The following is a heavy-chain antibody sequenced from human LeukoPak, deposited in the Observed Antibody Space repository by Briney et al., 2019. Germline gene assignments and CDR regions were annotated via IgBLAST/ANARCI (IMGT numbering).Heavy chain of an antibody. Sequence: PSETLSLTCAVYGVSFSGYYWSWIRQPPGKGLEWIGEINHSGSTNYNPSLKSRVTISVDTSKNQFSLKLSSVTAADTAVYYCARYSRVTNYYYYGMDVWGQGTTVTVSS. V-gene: IGHV4-34*01. CDR2: INHSGST. CDR3: ARYSRVTNYYYYGMDV. J-gene: IGHJ6*02. CDR1: GVSFSGYY. D-gene: IGHD2-21*01.